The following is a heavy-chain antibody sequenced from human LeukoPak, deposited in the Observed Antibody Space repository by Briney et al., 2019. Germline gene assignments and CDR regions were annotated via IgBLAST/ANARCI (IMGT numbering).Heavy chain of an antibody. CDR1: GFTFSTYW. CDR2: IKQDGSDK. J-gene: IGHJ4*02. V-gene: IGHV3-7*01. D-gene: IGHD6-6*01. CDR3: ARFRYSSSAFDY. Sequence: GGSLRLSCAASGFTFSTYWMTWVRQAPGKGLEWVANIKQDGSDKYYVDSVKGRFTISRDNANNSLYLQMTSMRAEDTAVYYCARFRYSSSAFDYWGQGTLVTVSS.